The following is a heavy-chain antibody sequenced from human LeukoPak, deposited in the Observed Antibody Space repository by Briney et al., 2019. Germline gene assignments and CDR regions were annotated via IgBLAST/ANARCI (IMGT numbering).Heavy chain of an antibody. CDR1: GFTFSSYG. V-gene: IGHV3-30*03. D-gene: IGHD3-16*01. CDR2: ISYDGSNK. J-gene: IGHJ6*02. Sequence: PGRSLRLPCAASGFTFSSYGMHWVRQAPGKGLEWVAGISYDGSNKYYAASVKGRFTISRDNSKNTLYLQMNSLRAEDTAVYYCAAPSRGGVNTNYYGMDVWGQGTTVTVSS. CDR3: AAPSRGGVNTNYYGMDV.